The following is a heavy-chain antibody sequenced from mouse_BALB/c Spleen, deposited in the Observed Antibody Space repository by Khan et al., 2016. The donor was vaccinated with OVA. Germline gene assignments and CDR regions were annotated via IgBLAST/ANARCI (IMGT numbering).Heavy chain of an antibody. V-gene: IGHV1-61*01. J-gene: IGHJ1*01. Sequence: VQLQQSGAELVRPGASVKLSCKASGYTFTSYWMNWVKQRPGQGLEWIGMIDPSDSETHYNQMFKDKATLTVDKSSSTAYMQLSSLTSKDSAVYDCARGPIEVHWYFDVWGAGTTVTVSS. CDR3: ARGPIEVHWYFDV. CDR1: GYTFTSYW. CDR2: IDPSDSET.